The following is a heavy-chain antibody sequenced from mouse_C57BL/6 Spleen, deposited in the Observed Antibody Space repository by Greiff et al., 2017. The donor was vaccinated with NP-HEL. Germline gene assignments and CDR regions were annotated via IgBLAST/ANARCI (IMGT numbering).Heavy chain of an antibody. Sequence: VQGVESGAELARPGASVKLSCKASGYTFTSYGISWVKQSTGQGLEWIGEIYPRSGNTYYNEKFKGKATLTADKSSSTAYMELRSLTSEDSAVYFCARSAQLGEGYWGQGTTLTVSS. J-gene: IGHJ2*01. V-gene: IGHV1-81*01. CDR2: IYPRSGNT. CDR3: ARSAQLGEGY. D-gene: IGHD4-1*02. CDR1: GYTFTSYG.